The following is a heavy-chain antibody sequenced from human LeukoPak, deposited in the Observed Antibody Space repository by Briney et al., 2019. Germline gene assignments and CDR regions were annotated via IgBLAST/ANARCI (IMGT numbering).Heavy chain of an antibody. D-gene: IGHD3-9*01. CDR1: GFTFSSYS. Sequence: GGSLRLSCAASGFTFSSYSMNWVRQAPGKGLEWVSYISSSSSTIYYADSVKGRFTISRDNAKNSLYLQMNSLRAEDTAVYYCARSGYNILTGCCAYWGQGTLVTVSS. J-gene: IGHJ4*02. V-gene: IGHV3-48*01. CDR3: ARSGYNILTGCCAY. CDR2: ISSSSSTI.